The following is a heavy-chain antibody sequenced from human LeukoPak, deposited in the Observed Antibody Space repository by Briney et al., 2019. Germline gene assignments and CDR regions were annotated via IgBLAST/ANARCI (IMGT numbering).Heavy chain of an antibody. CDR2: ISGSGGST. CDR3: ARDRVPYYYMDV. D-gene: IGHD1-1*01. Sequence: GGSLRLSCAASGFTFSSYAMSWVRQAPWKGLEWVSAISGSGGSTYYADSVKGRFTISRDNSKNALYLQMNSLRAEDTAVYYCARDRVPYYYMDVWGKGTTVTVSS. V-gene: IGHV3-23*01. CDR1: GFTFSSYA. J-gene: IGHJ6*03.